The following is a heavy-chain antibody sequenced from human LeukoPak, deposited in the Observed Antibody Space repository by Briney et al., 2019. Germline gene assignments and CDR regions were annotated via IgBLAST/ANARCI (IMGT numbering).Heavy chain of an antibody. Sequence: GGPLRLSCAASGFTFSSYWMHWVRQAPGKGLVWVSRINSDGSSTSYADSVKGRFTISRDNAKNTLYLQMNSLRAEDTAVYYCASQIQLWYSHNWFDPWGQGTLVTVS. CDR3: ASQIQLWYSHNWFDP. V-gene: IGHV3-74*01. CDR2: INSDGSST. CDR1: GFTFSSYW. D-gene: IGHD5-18*01. J-gene: IGHJ5*02.